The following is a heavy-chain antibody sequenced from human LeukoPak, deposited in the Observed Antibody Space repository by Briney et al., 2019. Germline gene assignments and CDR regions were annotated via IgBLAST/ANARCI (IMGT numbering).Heavy chain of an antibody. CDR3: ARDPHCGSTSWLSYFDY. Sequence: GGSLRLSCAASGFTFSSHAMHWVRQAPGKGLEYVSAISSDGGVTYYANSVKGRFTISRDNSKNTVHLQMGSLRGEDMAVYYCARDPHCGSTSWLSYFDYWGQGTLVTVSS. CDR1: GFTFSSHA. D-gene: IGHD2-2*01. J-gene: IGHJ4*02. V-gene: IGHV3-64*01. CDR2: ISSDGGVT.